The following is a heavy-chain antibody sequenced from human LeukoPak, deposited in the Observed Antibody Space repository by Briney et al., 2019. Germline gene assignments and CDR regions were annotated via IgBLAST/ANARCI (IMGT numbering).Heavy chain of an antibody. V-gene: IGHV3-7*01. CDR1: GFTFSSQW. D-gene: IGHD1-26*01. CDR3: ARDLMGWDLHYFDY. CDR2: VNQGGTGK. Sequence: GGSLRLSCEASGFTFSSQWMSWVRQAPGKGLEWVANVNQGGTGKYYVDSVKGRFTISRDNAKNSLYLQMHSLRAEDTAVYYCARDLMGWDLHYFDYWGQGTLVTVSS. J-gene: IGHJ4*02.